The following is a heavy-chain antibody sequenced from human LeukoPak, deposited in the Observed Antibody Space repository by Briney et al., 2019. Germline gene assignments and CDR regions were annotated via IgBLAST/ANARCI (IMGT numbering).Heavy chain of an antibody. J-gene: IGHJ4*02. CDR3: ARGSGWYLY. Sequence: SETLSHTCTVSGGSISGYFWSWVRQPPGKGLEWIGYVHDSGTTDFNPSLKSRVTMSVDTSKNQFSLNLNSVTAADTAVYYCARGSGWYLYWGQGTLVTVSS. CDR1: GGSISGYF. D-gene: IGHD6-19*01. CDR2: VHDSGTT. V-gene: IGHV4-59*01.